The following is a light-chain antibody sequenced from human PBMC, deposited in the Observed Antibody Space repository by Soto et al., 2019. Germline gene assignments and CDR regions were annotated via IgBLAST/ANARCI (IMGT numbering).Light chain of an antibody. J-gene: IGKJ5*01. V-gene: IGKV3D-20*02. Sequence: EIVLTQSPGTLSLSPGETATLSCMASQSVSSSSLAWYQQKAGKAPRLLIYDASNRATGIPARFSGSGSGTDFTLTISSLEPEDFEVYYCQQRSNWPITFGQGTRLEIK. CDR1: QSVSSSS. CDR2: DAS. CDR3: QQRSNWPIT.